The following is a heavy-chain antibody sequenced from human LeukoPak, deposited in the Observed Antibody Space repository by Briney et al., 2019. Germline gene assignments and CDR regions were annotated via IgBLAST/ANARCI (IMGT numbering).Heavy chain of an antibody. Sequence: TASQTLSLTCTVSGGSISSGGYYWSWIRQHPGKGLDWIAYVYYTGSTFYNPSLKSRVTISVDTSKNQFSLKLHSVTAADTAVYYCARGHRTVTTWFDPWGQGTLVTVSS. D-gene: IGHD4-17*01. CDR3: ARGHRTVTTWFDP. V-gene: IGHV4-31*03. CDR2: VYYTGST. J-gene: IGHJ5*02. CDR1: GGSISSGGYY.